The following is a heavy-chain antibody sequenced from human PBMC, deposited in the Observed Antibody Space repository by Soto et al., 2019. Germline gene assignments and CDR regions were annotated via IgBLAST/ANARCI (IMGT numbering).Heavy chain of an antibody. J-gene: IGHJ4*02. Sequence: RSLTCTVSGGSINNHYWSWIRQPPGKGLEWIGYIYYSGSTNYNPSLKSRVTISVATSKNQFSLKLNSVTAADTAVYYCARSGGSLDYWGQGTLVTVSS. CDR3: ARSGGSLDY. V-gene: IGHV4-59*11. D-gene: IGHD2-15*01. CDR1: GGSINNHY. CDR2: IYYSGST.